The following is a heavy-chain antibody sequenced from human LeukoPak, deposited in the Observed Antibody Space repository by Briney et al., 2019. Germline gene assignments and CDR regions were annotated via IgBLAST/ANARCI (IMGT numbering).Heavy chain of an antibody. CDR3: ARDLGTSSNNWFDP. D-gene: IGHD2-2*01. CDR1: GFTFSNYG. Sequence: GGSLRLSCAASGFTFSNYGMSWVRQAPGKGLEWVSSISGSGDSTYYADSVKGRFTISRDNSKNTLYLQMNSLRAEDTAVYYCARDLGTSSNNWFDPWGQGTLVTVSS. J-gene: IGHJ5*02. V-gene: IGHV3-23*01. CDR2: ISGSGDST.